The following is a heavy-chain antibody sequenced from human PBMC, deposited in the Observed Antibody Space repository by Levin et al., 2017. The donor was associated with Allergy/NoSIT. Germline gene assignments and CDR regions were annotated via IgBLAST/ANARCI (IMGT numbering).Heavy chain of an antibody. J-gene: IGHJ5*02. V-gene: IGHV4-34*01. CDR3: ARARGYSGYGVVDP. CDR2: INHSGST. CDR1: GGSFSGYY. Sequence: SQTLSLTCAVYGGSFSGYYWSWIRQPPGKGLEWIGEINHSGSTNYNPSLKSRVTISVDTSKNQFSLKLSSVTAADTAVYYCARARGYSGYGVVDPWGQGTLVTVSS. D-gene: IGHD5-12*01.